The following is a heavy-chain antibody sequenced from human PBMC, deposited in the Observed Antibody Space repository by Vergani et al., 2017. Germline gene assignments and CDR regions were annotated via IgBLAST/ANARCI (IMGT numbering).Heavy chain of an antibody. V-gene: IGHV4-34*01. J-gene: IGHJ6*02. CDR2: INHSGST. CDR3: ARGTRYYGSGRYYGMDV. Sequence: QVQLQQWGAGLLKPSETLSLTCAVYGGSFSGYYWSWIRQPPGKGVEWIGEINHSGSTNYNPSLQSRVTISVDTSKNQFSLKLSSVTAADTAVYYCARGTRYYGSGRYYGMDVWGQGTTVTVSS. D-gene: IGHD3-10*01. CDR1: GGSFSGYY.